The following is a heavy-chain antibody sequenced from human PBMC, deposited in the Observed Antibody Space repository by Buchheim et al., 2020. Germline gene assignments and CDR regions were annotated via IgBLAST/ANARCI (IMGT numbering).Heavy chain of an antibody. CDR3: AKRPAYNWNPFDYFDY. CDR2: ISGSGGST. D-gene: IGHD1-20*01. J-gene: IGHJ4*02. V-gene: IGHV3-23*01. CDR1: GFTFSSYA. Sequence: EVQLLESGGGLVQPGGSLRLSCAASGFTFSSYAMSWVRQAPGKGLEWGSAISGSGGSTYYAASVKGRFTISSDNSKNTMYLQMNSLRAEDTAVYYCAKRPAYNWNPFDYFDYWGQGTL.